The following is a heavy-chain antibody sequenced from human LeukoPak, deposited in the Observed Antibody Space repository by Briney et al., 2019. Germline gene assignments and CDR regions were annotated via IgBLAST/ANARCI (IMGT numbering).Heavy chain of an antibody. J-gene: IGHJ3*02. CDR3: ARRPSSSWIYRSHAFDI. D-gene: IGHD6-13*01. Sequence: LGESLKISCKGSGYSFTSYWIGWVRQMPGKGLEWMGIIYPGDSDTRYSPSFQGQVTISADKSISTAYLQWSSLKASDTAMYYCARRPSSSWIYRSHAFDIWGQGTMVTVPS. CDR2: IYPGDSDT. CDR1: GYSFTSYW. V-gene: IGHV5-51*01.